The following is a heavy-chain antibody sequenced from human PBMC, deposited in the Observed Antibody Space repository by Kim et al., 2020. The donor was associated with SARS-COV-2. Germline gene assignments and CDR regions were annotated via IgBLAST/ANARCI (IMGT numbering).Heavy chain of an antibody. CDR3: ARFQHGSGSYLDPFDI. D-gene: IGHD3-10*01. V-gene: IGHV4-59*01. CDR1: GGSLSPYY. J-gene: IGHJ3*02. CDR2: MHYSGRA. Sequence: SETLSLTCTVSGGSLSPYYWSWIRQPPGKGLEWIGYMHYSGRANYSPSHKSRVTISVATSKNHFSLNLTSVTAADTAIYFCARFQHGSGSYLDPFDIWGQGTLVTVSS.